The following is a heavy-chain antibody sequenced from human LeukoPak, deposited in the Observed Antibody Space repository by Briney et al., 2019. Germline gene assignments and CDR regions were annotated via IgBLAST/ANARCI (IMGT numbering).Heavy chain of an antibody. V-gene: IGHV4-38-2*02. CDR3: ARVNVKYYDILTGALRSAFDI. Sequence: SETLSLTCTVSGYSISSGYYWGWIRQPPGKGLEWIGSIYHSGSTYYNPSLKSRVTISVDTSKNQFSLKLSSVTAADTAVYYCARVNVKYYDILTGALRSAFDIWGQGTMVTVSS. J-gene: IGHJ3*02. CDR1: GYSISSGYY. CDR2: IYHSGST. D-gene: IGHD3-9*01.